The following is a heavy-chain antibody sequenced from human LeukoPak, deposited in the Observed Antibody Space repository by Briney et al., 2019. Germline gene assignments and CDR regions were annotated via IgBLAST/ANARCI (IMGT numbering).Heavy chain of an antibody. CDR1: GFTFSSYA. D-gene: IGHD3-22*01. J-gene: IGHJ4*02. CDR3: AKDLNQYYYDSSGYYDY. Sequence: GGSLRLSCAASGFTFSSYAMSWVRQAPGKGLEWVSAISGSGGSTYYADSVKGRFTISRDNSKNTLYLQMNSLRAEDTAVYYCAKDLNQYYYDSSGYYDYWGQGTLVTVSS. CDR2: ISGSGGST. V-gene: IGHV3-23*01.